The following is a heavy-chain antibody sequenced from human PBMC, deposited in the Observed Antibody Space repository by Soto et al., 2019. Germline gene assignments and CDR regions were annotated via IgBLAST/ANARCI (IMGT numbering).Heavy chain of an antibody. CDR2: IWYDGSNK. CDR3: ARDGGDIVVVPALYGMDV. D-gene: IGHD2-2*01. V-gene: IGHV3-33*01. CDR1: GFTLSSYG. J-gene: IGHJ6*02. Sequence: QVQLVESGGGVVQPGRSLRLTCAASGFTLSSYGMHWVRQAPGKGLEWVAVIWYDGSNKYYADSVKGRFTISRDNSKNTLYLQMNSLRAEDTAVYYCARDGGDIVVVPALYGMDVWGQGTTVTVSS.